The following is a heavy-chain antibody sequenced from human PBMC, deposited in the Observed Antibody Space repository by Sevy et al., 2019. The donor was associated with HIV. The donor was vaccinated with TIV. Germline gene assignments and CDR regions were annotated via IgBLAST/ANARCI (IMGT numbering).Heavy chain of an antibody. CDR3: AKDDAAYSSAWTFPDY. J-gene: IGHJ4*02. D-gene: IGHD6-19*01. Sequence: GGSLRLSCAASGFTFNIYGMHWVRQAPGKGLEWVAVIWYDASKKYHADTVKGRFIISRDNSKNTRYLQMNSLRAEDSAVYYCAKDDAAYSSAWTFPDYWGQGTLVTVSS. CDR1: GFTFNIYG. CDR2: IWYDASKK. V-gene: IGHV3-33*06.